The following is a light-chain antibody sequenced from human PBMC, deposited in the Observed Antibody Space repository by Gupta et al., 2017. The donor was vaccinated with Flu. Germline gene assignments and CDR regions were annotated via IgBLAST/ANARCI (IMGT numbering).Light chain of an antibody. CDR1: SSGLGGYKY. CDR2: DVS. CDR3: SSFTSSSSLGV. V-gene: IGLV2-14*04. Sequence: ITIACTGTSSGLGGYKYVSWYQQQPGKAPKLIIYDVSKRPAGVSHRFSGSKYGNTASLTISGLQAEDEAEYYCSSFTSSSSLGVFGGGTRLTVL. J-gene: IGLJ3*02.